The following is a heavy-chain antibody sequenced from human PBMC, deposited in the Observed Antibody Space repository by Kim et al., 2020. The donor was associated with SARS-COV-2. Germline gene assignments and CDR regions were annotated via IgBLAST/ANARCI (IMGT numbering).Heavy chain of an antibody. V-gene: IGHV3-23*01. CDR1: GFTFSSYA. Sequence: GGSLRLSCVASGFTFSSYAMSWVRQAPGKGLEWVSAISGSGGSTYYSDSVKGRFTISRDNSKNTLYVQMNSLRAEDTAVYYCAKEGFGVGYFDYWGQGTLVTVSS. CDR3: AKEGFGVGYFDY. CDR2: ISGSGGST. J-gene: IGHJ4*03. D-gene: IGHD3-10*01.